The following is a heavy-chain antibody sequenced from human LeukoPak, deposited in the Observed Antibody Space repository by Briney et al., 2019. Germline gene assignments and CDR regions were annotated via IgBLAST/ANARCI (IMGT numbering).Heavy chain of an antibody. J-gene: IGHJ1*01. CDR1: GGTFSSYA. Sequence: GASVKVSCKASGGTFSSYAISWVRQAPGQGLEWIGGIIPIFGTANYAQKFQGRVTITADESTSTAYMELSSLRSEDTAVYYCAWTYSSSWYSGGAEYFQHWGQGTLVTVSS. CDR3: AWTYSSSWYSGGAEYFQH. V-gene: IGHV1-69*13. CDR2: IIPIFGTA. D-gene: IGHD6-13*01.